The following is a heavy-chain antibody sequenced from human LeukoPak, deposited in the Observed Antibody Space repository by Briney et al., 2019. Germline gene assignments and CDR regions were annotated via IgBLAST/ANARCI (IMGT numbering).Heavy chain of an antibody. CDR2: MNLNSNNT. D-gene: IGHD3-10*01. CDR3: TREEIDVVRGVYQYYGMDV. V-gene: IGHV1-8*01. J-gene: IGHJ6*02. CDR1: GYIFTSYD. Sequence: ASVKVSCKASGYIFTSYDINWVRQAPGQGLEWMGWMNLNSNNTGYAQKFQGRVTMTKNTSISTAYMELSSLTSEDTAVYYCTREEIDVVRGVYQYYGMDVWGQGTTVTVSS.